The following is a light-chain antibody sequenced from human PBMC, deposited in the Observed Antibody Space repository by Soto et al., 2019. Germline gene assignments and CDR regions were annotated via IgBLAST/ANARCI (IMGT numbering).Light chain of an antibody. CDR1: QSISTNY. V-gene: IGKV3-20*01. CDR3: QQYGRT. CDR2: AAS. J-gene: IGKJ5*01. Sequence: EVVLTQSPGTLSLSPGERATLSCRASQSISTNYLAWYQQKPGQAPKLLIYAASSRLTGIPDRFSGSGSGTDFTLTISRLEPEDFALYYCQQYGRTFGQGTRVDIK.